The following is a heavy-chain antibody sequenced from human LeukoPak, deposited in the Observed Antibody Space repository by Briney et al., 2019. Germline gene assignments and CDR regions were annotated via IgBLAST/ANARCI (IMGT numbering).Heavy chain of an antibody. D-gene: IGHD5-12*01. CDR3: ARGGGYDLYYYYGMDV. CDR2: ISYDGSNK. J-gene: IGHJ6*02. Sequence: PGGSLRLSCAASGFTFSSYAMHWVRQAPGKGLEWVAVISYDGSNKYYADSVKGRFTISRDNSKNTLYLQMNSLRAEDTAVYYCARGGGYDLYYYYGMDVWGQGTTVTVSS. CDR1: GFTFSSYA. V-gene: IGHV3-30-3*01.